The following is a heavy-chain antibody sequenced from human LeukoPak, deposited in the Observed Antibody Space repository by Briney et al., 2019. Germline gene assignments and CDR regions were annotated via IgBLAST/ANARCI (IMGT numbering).Heavy chain of an antibody. CDR3: ARVLHSGYEYPYYCYYGMDV. CDR2: IWYDGGNK. D-gene: IGHD5-12*01. CDR1: GSTLSSYG. J-gene: IGHJ6*04. Sequence: PGGSLRPSCAAPGSTLSSYGMHWVRQAPAKGLEGVAVIWYDGGNKYYADSVKGQLTISRDDSKNTLYLQMNSLRAEDTAVYYCARVLHSGYEYPYYCYYGMDVWGKGTTVTVSS. V-gene: IGHV3-33*01.